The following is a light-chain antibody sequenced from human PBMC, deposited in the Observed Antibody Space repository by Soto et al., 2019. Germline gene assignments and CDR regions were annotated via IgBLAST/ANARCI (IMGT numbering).Light chain of an antibody. Sequence: EIVMTQSPATLSVSPEERATLSCRASQSVSSNLAWYQQKPGQAPRLLIYGASTRATGIPARFSGSGSGTEFTLTISSLQSEDFAVYYCQQYGTWWTFGQGTKVEIK. CDR2: GAS. CDR3: QQYGTWWT. CDR1: QSVSSN. J-gene: IGKJ1*01. V-gene: IGKV3-15*01.